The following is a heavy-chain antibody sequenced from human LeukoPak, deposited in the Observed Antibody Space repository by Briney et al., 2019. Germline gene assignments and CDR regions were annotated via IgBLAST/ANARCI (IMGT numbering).Heavy chain of an antibody. CDR2: IKQDGSEK. Sequence: EGSLRLSCAASGFTFNSYWMSWVRQAPGKGLEWVANIKQDGSEKYYVDSVKGRFTISRDNAKNSLYLQMNSLRAEDTAVYYCARDQTKWEPLRRRDYYYMDVWGKGTTVTVSS. CDR1: GFTFNSYW. D-gene: IGHD1-26*01. V-gene: IGHV3-7*01. CDR3: ARDQTKWEPLRRRDYYYMDV. J-gene: IGHJ6*03.